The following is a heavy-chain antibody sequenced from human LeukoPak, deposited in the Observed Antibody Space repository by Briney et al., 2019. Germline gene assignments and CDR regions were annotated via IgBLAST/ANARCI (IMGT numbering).Heavy chain of an antibody. J-gene: IGHJ3*02. V-gene: IGHV1-69*06. Sequence: SVKVSCKASGGTFSSYAISWVRQAPGQGLEWMGGIIPIFGTANYAQKFQGRVTITADKSTSTAYMELSSLRSEDTAVYYCARDQGPTVTTRDAFDIWGQGTMVTVSS. D-gene: IGHD4-17*01. CDR3: ARDQGPTVTTRDAFDI. CDR1: GGTFSSYA. CDR2: IIPIFGTA.